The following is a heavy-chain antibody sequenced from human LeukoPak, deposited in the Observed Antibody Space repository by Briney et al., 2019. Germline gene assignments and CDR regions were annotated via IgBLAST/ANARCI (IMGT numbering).Heavy chain of an antibody. V-gene: IGHV1-2*02. Sequence: GASVKVSCKASGYTFTGYYMHWVRQAPGQGLEWMGWINPNSGGTNYAQKFQGRVTMTRDTSISTAYMELSRLRSDDTAVYYCARSLGIAARPNPTFGYYFDYWGQGTLVTVSS. J-gene: IGHJ4*02. D-gene: IGHD6-6*01. CDR3: ARSLGIAARPNPTFGYYFDY. CDR2: INPNSGGT. CDR1: GYTFTGYY.